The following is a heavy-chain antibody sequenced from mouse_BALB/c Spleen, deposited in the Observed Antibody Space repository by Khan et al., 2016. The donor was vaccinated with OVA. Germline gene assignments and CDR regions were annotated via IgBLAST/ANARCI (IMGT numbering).Heavy chain of an antibody. V-gene: IGHV1-20*02. J-gene: IGHJ2*01. CDR2: INPHIGET. Sequence: EVQLQESGPELVKPGASVKISCKASGYSFTGYFMNWVMQSHGKSLEWIGRINPHIGETFYNQKFKGKATLTVDESSSTAHMELRSLASEDSAVYYGARSYRSGFDYWGQGTTLTVSS. D-gene: IGHD1-1*01. CDR1: GYSFTGYF. CDR3: ARSYRSGFDY.